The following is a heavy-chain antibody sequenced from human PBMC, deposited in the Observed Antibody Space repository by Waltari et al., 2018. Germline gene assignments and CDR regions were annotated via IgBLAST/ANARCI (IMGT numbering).Heavy chain of an antibody. J-gene: IGHJ3*02. D-gene: IGHD3-10*01. Sequence: QVQLQESGPGLVKPSETLSLTCTVPGVSINNYYWRWIRQPPGQGLEWIGYISYSGSSNYNPSRRSRLTISLDASKRQFSLKLTSVTAADTAIYYCARLRGLTSAFDIWGQGTMVTVSS. CDR2: ISYSGSS. CDR1: GVSINNYY. V-gene: IGHV4-59*01. CDR3: ARLRGLTSAFDI.